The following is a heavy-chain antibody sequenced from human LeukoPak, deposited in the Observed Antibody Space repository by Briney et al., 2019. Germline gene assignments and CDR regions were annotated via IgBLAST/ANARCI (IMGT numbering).Heavy chain of an antibody. J-gene: IGHJ4*02. CDR2: IIPIFGTA. CDR3: ARGLPDYYDSSGYPLDY. Sequence: ASVKVSCKASGGTFSSYAISWVRQAPGQGLEWMGGIIPIFGTANYAQKFQGRVTITADKSTSTAYMELSSLRSEDTAVYYCARGLPDYYDSSGYPLDYWGQGTLVTVSS. CDR1: GGTFSSYA. V-gene: IGHV1-69*06. D-gene: IGHD3-22*01.